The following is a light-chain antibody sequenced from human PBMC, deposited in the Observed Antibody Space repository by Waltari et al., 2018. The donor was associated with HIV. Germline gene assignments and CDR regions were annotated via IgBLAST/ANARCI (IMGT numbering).Light chain of an antibody. CDR3: QQSYSTPLT. Sequence: DIQMTQSPPSLSASVGDRVNTACRADKSINAHLNWYQQKPGKAPKLRIYAASVLQSGVPSRFTGSGSGTDFTLTISSLQPEDFATYYCQQSYSTPLTFGPGTKVDIK. CDR2: AAS. J-gene: IGKJ3*01. V-gene: IGKV1-39*01. CDR1: KSINAH.